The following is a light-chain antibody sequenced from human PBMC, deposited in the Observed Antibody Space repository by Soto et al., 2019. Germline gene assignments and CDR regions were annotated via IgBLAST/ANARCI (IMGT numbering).Light chain of an antibody. CDR1: SSDVGDYNH. CDR3: SSYAGSSSNSYV. V-gene: IGLV2-8*01. J-gene: IGLJ1*01. CDR2: EVS. Sequence: QSVLTQTPSASGSPGQSVTISCTGTSSDVGDYNHVSWYQQHPGKAPKLMIYEVSKRPSGVPDRFSGSKSGNTASLTVPGLQAEDEADYYCSSYAGSSSNSYVFGTGTKVTVL.